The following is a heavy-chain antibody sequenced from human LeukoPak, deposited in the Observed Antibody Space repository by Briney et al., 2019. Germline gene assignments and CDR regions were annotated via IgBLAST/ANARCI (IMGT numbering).Heavy chain of an antibody. J-gene: IGHJ4*02. CDR3: ARGGGEEFDY. CDR1: GGSISSGGYY. D-gene: IGHD3-16*01. Sequence: SETLSLTCTVSGGSISSGGYYWSWIRQHPGKGLEWIGYIYYSGSTYYNPSLKSRVTISVDTSKNQFSLKLSSVTAADTAVYYCARGGGEEFDYWGQGTLVTVSS. V-gene: IGHV4-31*03. CDR2: IYYSGST.